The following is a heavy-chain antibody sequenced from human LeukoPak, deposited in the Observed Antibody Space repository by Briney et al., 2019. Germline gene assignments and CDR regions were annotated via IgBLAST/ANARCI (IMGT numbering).Heavy chain of an antibody. CDR1: GYTFTDSS. CDR2: INPNSGGT. Sequence: ASVQVSCKASGYTFTDSSIHWVRQAPGQGLEWMGWINPNSGGTNYAQKFQGRVTMTRDTSISTAYMELSRLRSDGTAAYYCARGGEQGYCTSTSCSDAFDIWGQGTMVTVSS. CDR3: ARGGEQGYCTSTSCSDAFDI. J-gene: IGHJ3*02. V-gene: IGHV1-2*02. D-gene: IGHD2-2*01.